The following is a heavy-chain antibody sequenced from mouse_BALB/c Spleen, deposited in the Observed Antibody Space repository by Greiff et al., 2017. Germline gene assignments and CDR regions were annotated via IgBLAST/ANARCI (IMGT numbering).Heavy chain of an antibody. CDR2: ISYDGSN. J-gene: IGHJ1*01. V-gene: IGHV3-6*02. D-gene: IGHD2-10*01. Sequence: ESGPGLVKPSQSLSLTCPVTGYSITSGYYWNWIRQFPGNKLEWMGYISYDGSNNYNPSLKNRISITRDTSKNQFFLKLNSVTTEDTATYYCARAYYGNYWYFDVWGAGTTVTVSS. CDR3: ARAYYGNYWYFDV. CDR1: GYSITSGYY.